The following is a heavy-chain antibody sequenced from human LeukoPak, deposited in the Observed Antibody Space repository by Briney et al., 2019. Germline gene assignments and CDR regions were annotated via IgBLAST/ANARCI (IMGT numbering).Heavy chain of an antibody. D-gene: IGHD4-23*01. V-gene: IGHV3-7*01. CDR2: IKQDGSEK. CDR1: GFTFSSYW. Sequence: GGSLRLSCAASGFTFSSYWMSWVRQAPGKGLEWVANIKQDGSEKYCLDSVNGRFSISRDNANNLLYLQMNNLRVDGTAVYYCARDGPTAVAGPRAFDIWGQGTMVTVSS. CDR3: ARDGPTAVAGPRAFDI. J-gene: IGHJ3*02.